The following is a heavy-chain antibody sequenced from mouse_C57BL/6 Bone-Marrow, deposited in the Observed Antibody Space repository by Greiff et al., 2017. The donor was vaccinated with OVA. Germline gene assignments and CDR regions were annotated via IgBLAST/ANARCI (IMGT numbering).Heavy chain of an antibody. CDR3: ARYDYYFDY. CDR1: GFTFSSFG. D-gene: IGHD2-4*01. Sequence: EVKLMESGGGLVQPGGSRKLSCAASGFTFSSFGMHWVRQAPEKGLEWVAYISSGSITIYYADTVKGRFTISRDNPKNTLFLQMTSLRSEDTAMYYCARYDYYFDYWGQGTTLTVSS. J-gene: IGHJ2*01. V-gene: IGHV5-17*02. CDR2: ISSGSITI.